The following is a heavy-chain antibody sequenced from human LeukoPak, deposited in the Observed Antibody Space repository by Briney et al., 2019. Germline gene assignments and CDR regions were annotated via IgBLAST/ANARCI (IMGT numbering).Heavy chain of an antibody. J-gene: IGHJ6*03. D-gene: IGHD5-12*01. V-gene: IGHV4-4*07. CDR2: IFTPERT. CDR3: ARLGYCGYGPGYYYYYMDV. CDR1: GGAISGYY. Sequence: PSETLSLTCTVSGGAISGYYWGWIPGPAGKGLEWFGRIFTPERTNHHPSLKSQATKSVDTSKNQFSLKLSSVSAADTAVYYCARLGYCGYGPGYYYYYMDVWGKGTTVTVSS.